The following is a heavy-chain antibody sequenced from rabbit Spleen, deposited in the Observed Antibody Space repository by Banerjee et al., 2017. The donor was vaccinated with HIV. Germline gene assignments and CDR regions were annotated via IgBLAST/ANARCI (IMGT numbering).Heavy chain of an antibody. J-gene: IGHJ3*01. CDR3: ARGDTTHGGYGYAVE. CDR2: IDGGSSGNT. CDR1: GFSFSSSYD. D-gene: IGHD6-1*01. Sequence: QEQLVESGGGLVQPGASLTLTCTASGFSFSSSYDICWVRQAPGKGLEWIACIDGGSSGNTHYASWAKGRFTISKTSSTTVTLQMTGLTAADTATYFCARGDTTHGGYGYAVEWGQGTLVTVS. V-gene: IGHV1S45*01.